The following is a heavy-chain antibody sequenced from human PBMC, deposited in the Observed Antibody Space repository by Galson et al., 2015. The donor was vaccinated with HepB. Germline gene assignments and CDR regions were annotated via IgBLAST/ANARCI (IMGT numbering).Heavy chain of an antibody. Sequence: SLRLSCAASGFTFSSYGMHRVRQAPGKGLEWVAVITYNGRVENYSDSVKGRFTISRDNSKNTLYLQMNSLRAEDTAMYYCAKAGGRYQLLYWFDPWGQGTLVTVSP. CDR3: AKAGGRYQLLYWFDP. CDR1: GFTFSSYG. D-gene: IGHD2-2*01. CDR2: ITYNGRVE. V-gene: IGHV3-30*18. J-gene: IGHJ5*02.